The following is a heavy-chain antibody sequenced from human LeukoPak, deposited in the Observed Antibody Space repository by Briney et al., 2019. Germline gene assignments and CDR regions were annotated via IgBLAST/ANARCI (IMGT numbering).Heavy chain of an antibody. CDR3: ARIMYYYDSSGYSYYFDY. CDR2: IYYSGST. J-gene: IGHJ4*02. V-gene: IGHV4-39*07. D-gene: IGHD3-22*01. Sequence: SETLSLTCTVSGVSISSSSYYWGWIRQPPGKGLEWIVSIYYSGSTYYNPSLKSRVTISVDTSKTQFSLKLSSVTAADTAVYYCARIMYYYDSSGYSYYFDYWGQGTLVTVSS. CDR1: GVSISSSSYY.